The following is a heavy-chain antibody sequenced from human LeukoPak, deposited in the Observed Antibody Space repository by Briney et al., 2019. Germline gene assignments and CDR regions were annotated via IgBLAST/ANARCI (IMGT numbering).Heavy chain of an antibody. V-gene: IGHV3-23*01. CDR2: VSGSGGST. CDR1: GFTFSSYA. J-gene: IGHJ4*02. Sequence: GGSLRLSCAASGFTFSSYAMRWVRQAPGKGLEWVSSVSGSGGSTYYADSVKGRFTISRDNSKNTLYLQMNSLRAEDTAIYYCAKPRAVGVNAFFDYWGQGTLVTVSS. CDR3: AKPRAVGVNAFFDY.